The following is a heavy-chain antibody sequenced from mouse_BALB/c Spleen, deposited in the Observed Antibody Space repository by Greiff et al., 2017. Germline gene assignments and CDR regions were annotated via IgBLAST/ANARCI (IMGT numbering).Heavy chain of an antibody. J-gene: IGHJ3*01. V-gene: IGHV5-6-5*01. Sequence: EVMLVESGGGLVKPGGSLKLSCAASGFTFSSYAMSWVRQTPEKRLEWVASISSGGSTYYPASVKGRFTISRDNARNILYLQMSRLRSEDTAMYYCARGDYPFAYWGQGTLVTVSA. CDR2: ISSGGST. D-gene: IGHD1-1*02. CDR3: ARGDYPFAY. CDR1: GFTFSSYA.